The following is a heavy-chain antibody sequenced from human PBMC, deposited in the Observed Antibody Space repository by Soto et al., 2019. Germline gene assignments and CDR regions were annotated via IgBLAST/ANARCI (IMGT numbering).Heavy chain of an antibody. CDR3: ARVATRLQSMEVLEY. CDR1: GFIFGDYL. J-gene: IGHJ4*02. V-gene: IGHV3-30*03. Sequence: QVQLVESGGGVVQPGTSLRLSCKASGFIFGDYLIHWVRQAPGKGLEWLAVLSFDGTAEYYADSTRGRFTISRDIPKSTTYLVINNVRREDTAMYYCARVATRLQSMEVLEYWGQGTLVTVPS. D-gene: IGHD2-21*02. CDR2: LSFDGTAE.